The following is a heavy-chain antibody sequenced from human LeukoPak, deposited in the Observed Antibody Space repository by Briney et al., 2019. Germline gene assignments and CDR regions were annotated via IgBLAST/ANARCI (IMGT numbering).Heavy chain of an antibody. CDR2: IYPNGGTT. Sequence: GGSLRLSCVASGFTFSSYNLNWVRQAPGKGLDWVSVIYPNGGTTKYADSVKGRFTISRDNSKNTLYLQMHSLRAEDTAVYYCAKDQRPDSGYDIDSWGQGTLVTVSS. CDR3: AKDQRPDSGYDIDS. D-gene: IGHD5-12*01. J-gene: IGHJ4*02. CDR1: GFTFSSYN. V-gene: IGHV3-23*03.